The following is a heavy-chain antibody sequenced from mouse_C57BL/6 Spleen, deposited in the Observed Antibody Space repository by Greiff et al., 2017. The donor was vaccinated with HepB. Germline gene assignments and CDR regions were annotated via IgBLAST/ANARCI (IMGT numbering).Heavy chain of an antibody. CDR3: ARRTVVDWYFDV. V-gene: IGHV5-6*02. J-gene: IGHJ1*03. CDR1: GFTFSSYG. CDR2: ISSGGSYT. Sequence: EVKLVESGGDLVKPGGSLKLSCAASGFTFSSYGMSWVRQTPDKRLEWVATISSGGSYTYYPDSVKGRFTISRDNAKNTLYLQMSSLKSEDTAMYYCARRTVVDWYFDVWGTGTTVTVSS. D-gene: IGHD1-1*01.